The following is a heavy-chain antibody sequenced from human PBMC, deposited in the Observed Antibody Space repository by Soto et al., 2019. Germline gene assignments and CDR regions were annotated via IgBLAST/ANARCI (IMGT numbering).Heavy chain of an antibody. J-gene: IGHJ3*01. CDR2: ISSVYDT. V-gene: IGHV3-23*01. D-gene: IGHD2-2*01. CDR3: TKTYRDTAYATGLLAAFDV. CDR1: GFTFSSYA. Sequence: EVQLLESGGNLVQPGASLRLSCAASGFTFSSYAMSWVRQAPGKGLEWVSHISSVYDTYYADSVKGRFTISRDNSKNTLYLQMNGLRAEDTAVYFCTKTYRDTAYATGLLAAFDVWGQGTMVTVSS.